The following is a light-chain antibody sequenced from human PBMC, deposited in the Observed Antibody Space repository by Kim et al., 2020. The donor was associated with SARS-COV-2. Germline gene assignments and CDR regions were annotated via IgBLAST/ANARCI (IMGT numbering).Light chain of an antibody. CDR2: AAS. CDR1: PGVSTW. Sequence: DFLMTQSPSSVSASVGDRVTITCRASPGVSTWLAWYQQKPGKAPKLLIYAASDLQSGVPSRFSGSGSGTDFTLTISSHQPEDVATYSCQQSYSLPLTFCPETTVYIK. V-gene: IGKV1-12*01. CDR3: QQSYSLPLT. J-gene: IGKJ3*01.